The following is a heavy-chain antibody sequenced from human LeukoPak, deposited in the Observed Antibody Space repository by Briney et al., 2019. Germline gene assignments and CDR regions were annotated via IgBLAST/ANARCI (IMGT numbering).Heavy chain of an antibody. V-gene: IGHV3-23*01. J-gene: IGHJ4*02. CDR3: AKASTFSGSPVDY. CDR2: ISGSGGST. Sequence: GGSLRLSCAASGFTFSSYAMSWVRQAPGKGLEWFSAISGSGGSTYYADSVKGRFTISRDNSKNTLSLQMNSLRADDTAIYYCAKASTFSGSPVDYWGQGTLVTVSS. CDR1: GFTFSSYA. D-gene: IGHD1-26*01.